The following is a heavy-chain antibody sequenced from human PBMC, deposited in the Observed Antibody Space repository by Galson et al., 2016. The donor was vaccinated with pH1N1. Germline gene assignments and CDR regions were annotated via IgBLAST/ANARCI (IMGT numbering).Heavy chain of an antibody. D-gene: IGHD2-21*02. CDR2: IIPIFDTT. CDR3: VRRLTLNCGGDCAPYYYYGMDV. CDR1: RGTFSTYS. Sequence: SVKVSCKASRGTFSTYSISWVRQTPGQGPEWMGGIIPIFDTTNYAQKFQGRVTITADESTSTAYMELTSLRPEDTAVYYCVRRLTLNCGGDCAPYYYYGMDVWGQGTTVTVSS. V-gene: IGHV1-69*13. J-gene: IGHJ6*02.